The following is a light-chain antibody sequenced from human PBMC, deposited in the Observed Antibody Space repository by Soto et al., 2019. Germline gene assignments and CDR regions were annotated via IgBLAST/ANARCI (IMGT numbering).Light chain of an antibody. J-gene: IGKJ1*01. Sequence: DIQMTQSPSTLSASVGDRVTITCRASQSISSWLAWYQQKPGKAPKLLIYKASTLQSGVPSRFSGSGSGTEFTLAISSLQPDDAATYYCQRYHDKWTFGQGTKVEIK. CDR3: QRYHDKWT. CDR1: QSISSW. CDR2: KAS. V-gene: IGKV1-5*03.